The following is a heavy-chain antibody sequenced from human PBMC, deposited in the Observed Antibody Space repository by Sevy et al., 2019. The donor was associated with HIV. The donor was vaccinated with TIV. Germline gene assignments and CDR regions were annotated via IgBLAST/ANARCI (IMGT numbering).Heavy chain of an antibody. V-gene: IGHV3-49*03. J-gene: IGHJ5*02. CDR3: SKGGSGTGWFDP. CDR1: GFNFGDYP. Sequence: GGSLRLSCRASGFNFGDYPMSWFRQAPGKGLARVGFIRSKASGGTTQYAASVKGRFTISRDDSESIAYLQMNSLKIEDTAVYYCSKGGSGTGWFDPWGQGTLVTVSS. D-gene: IGHD3-10*01. CDR2: IRSKASGGTT.